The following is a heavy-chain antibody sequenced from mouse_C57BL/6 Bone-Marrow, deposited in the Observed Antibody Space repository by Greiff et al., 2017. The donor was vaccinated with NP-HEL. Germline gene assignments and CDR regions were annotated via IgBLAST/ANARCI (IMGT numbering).Heavy chain of an antibody. D-gene: IGHD1-1*01. CDR3: ARLTVYDAMDY. J-gene: IGHJ4*01. CDR1: GYAFSSYW. V-gene: IGHV1-80*01. Sequence: VQVVESGAELVKPGASVKISCKASGYAFSSYWMNWVKQRPGKGLEWIGQIYPGDGDTNYNGKFKGKATLTADKSSSTAYMQLSSLTSEDSAVYFCARLTVYDAMDYWGQGTSVTVSS. CDR2: IYPGDGDT.